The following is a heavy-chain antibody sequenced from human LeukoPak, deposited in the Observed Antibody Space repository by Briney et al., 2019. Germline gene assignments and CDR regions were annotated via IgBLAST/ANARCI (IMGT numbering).Heavy chain of an antibody. CDR1: GGSISSSSYY. V-gene: IGHV4-39*07. CDR3: ARVGRSSGYYSNGWFDP. J-gene: IGHJ5*02. Sequence: SETLSLTCTVSGGSISSSSYYWGWIRQPPGKGLEWIGSIYYSGSTYYNPSLKSRVTISVDKSKNQFSLKLSSVTAADTAVYYCARVGRSSGYYSNGWFDPWGQGTLVTVSS. CDR2: IYYSGST. D-gene: IGHD3-22*01.